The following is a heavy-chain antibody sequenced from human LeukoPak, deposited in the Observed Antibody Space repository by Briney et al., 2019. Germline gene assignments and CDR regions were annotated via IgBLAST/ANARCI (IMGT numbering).Heavy chain of an antibody. CDR3: ARGRGTTVTIFDY. CDR2: INHSGST. D-gene: IGHD4-17*01. Sequence: SETLSLTCAVYGGSLSGYYWSWIRQPPGKGLEWIGEINHSGSTNYNPSLKSRVTISVDTSKNQFSLKLSSVTAADTAVYYCARGRGTTVTIFDYWGQGTLVTVSS. CDR1: GGSLSGYY. V-gene: IGHV4-34*01. J-gene: IGHJ4*02.